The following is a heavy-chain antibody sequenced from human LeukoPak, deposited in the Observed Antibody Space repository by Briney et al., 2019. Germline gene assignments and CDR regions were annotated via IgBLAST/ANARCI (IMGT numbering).Heavy chain of an antibody. CDR1: GVSISSSNSY. Sequence: SETLSLTCTVSGVSISSSNSYWSWIRQPAGKGLEWIGRIYTSGSTNYNPSLKSRVTMSVDTSKNQFSLKLSSVTAADTAVYYCARGYGSGSEYYYYYMDVWGKGTTVTISS. CDR3: ARGYGSGSEYYYYYMDV. D-gene: IGHD3-10*01. CDR2: IYTSGST. V-gene: IGHV4-61*02. J-gene: IGHJ6*03.